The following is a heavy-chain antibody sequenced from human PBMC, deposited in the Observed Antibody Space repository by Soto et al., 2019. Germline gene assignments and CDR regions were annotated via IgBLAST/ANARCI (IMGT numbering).Heavy chain of an antibody. CDR3: ARDTAGYYYGSGTYYPNY. CDR1: GFTFIRYW. D-gene: IGHD3-10*01. Sequence: PGGSLRLSCVVSGFTFIRYWMSWVRQAPGKGLEWVANIKQDGSEKFYVDSVKGRFIISRDNAENSLSLQMNNLRAEDTAVYYCARDTAGYYYGSGTYYPNYWGQGTPVTVSS. CDR2: IKQDGSEK. J-gene: IGHJ4*02. V-gene: IGHV3-7*03.